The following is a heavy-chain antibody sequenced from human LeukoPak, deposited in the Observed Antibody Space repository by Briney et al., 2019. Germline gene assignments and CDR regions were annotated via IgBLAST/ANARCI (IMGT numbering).Heavy chain of an antibody. CDR2: ISYTVTS. CDR1: GGSISSYY. J-gene: IGHJ4*02. Sequence: SETLSLTCTVSGGSISSYYWSWIRQPPGKGLEWIGYISYTVTSNYNPSLKSRVTISVDTSKNQFSLKLSSVTAADTAVYYCARVGDWNDLVYWGQGTLVTVSS. D-gene: IGHD1-1*01. V-gene: IGHV4-59*01. CDR3: ARVGDWNDLVY.